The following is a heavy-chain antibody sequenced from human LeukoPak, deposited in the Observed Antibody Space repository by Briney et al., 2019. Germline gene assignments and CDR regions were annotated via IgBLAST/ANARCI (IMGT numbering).Heavy chain of an antibody. D-gene: IGHD4-17*01. J-gene: IGHJ4*02. CDR3: AKDRAVTTGYYFDY. CDR2: ISWNSGSI. Sequence: GRSLRLFCAASGFTFDDYAMHWVRQAPGKGLEWVSGISWNSGSIGYADSVKGRFTISRDNAKNSLYLQMNSLRAEDTALYYCAKDRAVTTGYYFDYWGQGTLVTVSS. CDR1: GFTFDDYA. V-gene: IGHV3-9*01.